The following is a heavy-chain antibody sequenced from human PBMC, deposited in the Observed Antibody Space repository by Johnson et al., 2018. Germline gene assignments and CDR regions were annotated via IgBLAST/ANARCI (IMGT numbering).Heavy chain of an antibody. CDR2: IWYDGSNK. J-gene: IGHJ3*02. Sequence: QVQLVESGGGVVQXGRSXRLXCAASGFTFSSYGMHWVRQAPGKGLEWVAVIWYDGSNKYYADYVKGRFTISRDNSKNTLYLQMNSLRAQDTAVYYCARVITIFGVVNDAFDIWGQGTMVTVSS. CDR3: ARVITIFGVVNDAFDI. CDR1: GFTFSSYG. D-gene: IGHD3-3*01. V-gene: IGHV3-33*01.